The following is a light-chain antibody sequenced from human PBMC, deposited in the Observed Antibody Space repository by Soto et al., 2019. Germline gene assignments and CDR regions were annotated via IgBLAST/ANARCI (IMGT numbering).Light chain of an antibody. Sequence: EIVLTQSPGTLSSSPGERATLSCRASRSVTGDYVAWYQQTPGPAPRLLIYAAATRATGIPERFSGSGSGTDFTLTISRLEPEDFAVYCCQQYGSSPPTCGQGTRLEIK. CDR2: AAA. CDR1: RSVTGDY. J-gene: IGKJ5*01. V-gene: IGKV3-20*01. CDR3: QQYGSSPPT.